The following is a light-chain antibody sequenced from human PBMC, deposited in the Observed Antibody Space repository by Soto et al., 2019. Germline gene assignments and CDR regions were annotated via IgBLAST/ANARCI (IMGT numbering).Light chain of an antibody. V-gene: IGKV1-27*01. CDR1: QGIANY. CDR3: QKYNGAPFT. J-gene: IGKJ3*01. CDR2: AAS. Sequence: DIQMTQSPSSLSASVGHRVTITCRASQGIANYLAWYQQKPGKVPKLLIYAASTLEPGVPSRFSGSGFGTDFTLSISSLQPEDFATYYCQKYNGAPFTFGPGTKVDIK.